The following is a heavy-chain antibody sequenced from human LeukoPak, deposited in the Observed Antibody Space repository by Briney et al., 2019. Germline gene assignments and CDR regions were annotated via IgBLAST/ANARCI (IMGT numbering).Heavy chain of an antibody. CDR1: GFTFSTHG. J-gene: IGHJ4*02. CDR3: VKVAKYYYGSETYYFFEH. D-gene: IGHD3-10*01. CDR2: IKQDGTEK. Sequence: GGTLRLSCVGSGFTFSTHGMNWVRQAPGKGLEWVANIKQDGTEKYYVDSVKGRFTTSRDNAKNSLYLQMNSLRVEDTAIYYCVKVAKYYYGSETYYFFEHWGQGTPVTASS. V-gene: IGHV3-7*01.